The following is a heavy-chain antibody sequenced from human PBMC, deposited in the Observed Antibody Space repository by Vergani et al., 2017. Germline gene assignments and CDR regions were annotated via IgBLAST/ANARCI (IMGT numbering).Heavy chain of an antibody. V-gene: IGHV3-7*01. J-gene: IGHJ4*02. CDR2: IKQDGSEK. D-gene: IGHD2-2*02. CDR3: ARGSGYCSSTSCYKRGYFDY. CDR1: GFTFSSYW. Sequence: EVQLVESGGGLVQPGGSLRLSCAASGFTFSSYWMSWVRQAPGKGLEWVANIKQDGSEKYYVDSVKGRFTISRDNAKNSLYLQMNSLRAEDTAVYYCARGSGYCSSTSCYKRGYFDYWGQGTLVTVSS.